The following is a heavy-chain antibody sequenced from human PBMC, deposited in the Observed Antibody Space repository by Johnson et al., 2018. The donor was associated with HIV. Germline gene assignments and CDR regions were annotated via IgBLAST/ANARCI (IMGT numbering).Heavy chain of an antibody. Sequence: QVQLVESGGGVVQPWRSLRLSCAASGFTFSSYAMHWVRQAPGKGLEWVAVISYDGSNKYYADSVKGRFTISRDNSKNTLYLQMNSLRAEDTAVYYCARDRVWFGELYAFDIWGQGTMVTVSS. CDR3: ARDRVWFGELYAFDI. CDR1: GFTFSSYA. J-gene: IGHJ3*02. D-gene: IGHD3-10*01. CDR2: ISYDGSNK. V-gene: IGHV3-30-3*01.